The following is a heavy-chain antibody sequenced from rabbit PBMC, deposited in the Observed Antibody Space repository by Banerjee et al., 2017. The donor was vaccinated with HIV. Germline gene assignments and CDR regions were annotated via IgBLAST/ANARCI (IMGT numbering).Heavy chain of an antibody. CDR3: ARSTSCYDIGDL. D-gene: IGHD1-1*01. CDR1: GFTISSSYY. Sequence: QSLEESGGDLVKPGASLTLTCTVSGFTISSSYYMCWVRQAPGKWLDWIGCIYAGSGSTWYACWAKGRFTISKTSSTTVTLQMTSLTAADTATYFFARSTSCYDIGDLWGQGTLVTVS. J-gene: IGHJ3*01. V-gene: IGHV1S40*01. CDR2: IYAGSGST.